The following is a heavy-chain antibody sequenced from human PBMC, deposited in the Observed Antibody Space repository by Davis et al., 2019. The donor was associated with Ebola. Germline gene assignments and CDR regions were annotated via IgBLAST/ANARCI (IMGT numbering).Heavy chain of an antibody. CDR2: ISTSSTYI. Sequence: GESLKISCAASGFTFGSYSMSWVRQAPGKGLEWVSCISTSSTYIYYADSVKGRFTISRDNAKNSLYLQMNSLRAEDTAVYYCARDENYYDSSGYYYYFDYWGQGTLVTVSS. D-gene: IGHD3-22*01. J-gene: IGHJ4*02. CDR3: ARDENYYDSSGYYYYFDY. CDR1: GFTFGSYS. V-gene: IGHV3-21*01.